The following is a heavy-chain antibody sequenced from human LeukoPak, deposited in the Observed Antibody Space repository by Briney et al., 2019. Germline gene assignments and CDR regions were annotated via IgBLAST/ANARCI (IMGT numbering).Heavy chain of an antibody. D-gene: IGHD3-3*01. CDR3: ARAKVSYDFWSGPSSGAFDI. Sequence: ASVKVSCKASGGTFSSYAISWVRQAPGQGLEWMGIINPSGGSTSYAQKFQGRVTMTRDTSTSTVYMELSSLRSEDTAVYYCARAKVSYDFWSGPSSGAFDIWGQGTMVTVSS. CDR2: INPSGGST. J-gene: IGHJ3*02. V-gene: IGHV1-46*03. CDR1: GGTFSSYA.